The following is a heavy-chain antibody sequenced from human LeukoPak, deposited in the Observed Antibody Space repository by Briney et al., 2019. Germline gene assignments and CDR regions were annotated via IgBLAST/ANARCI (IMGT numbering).Heavy chain of an antibody. CDR1: GYTFTSYG. CDR2: ISAYNGNT. J-gene: IGHJ6*02. Sequence: VASVKVSCKASGYTFTSYGISRVRQAPGQGLEWMGWISAYNGNTNYAQKLQGRVTMTTDTSTSTAYMELRSLRSDDTAVYYCARDSMSFWSALGYYYGMDVWGQGTTVTVSS. D-gene: IGHD3-3*01. V-gene: IGHV1-18*01. CDR3: ARDSMSFWSALGYYYGMDV.